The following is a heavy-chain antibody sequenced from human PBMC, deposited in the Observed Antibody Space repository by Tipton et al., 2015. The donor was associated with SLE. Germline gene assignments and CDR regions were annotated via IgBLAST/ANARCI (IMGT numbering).Heavy chain of an antibody. CDR3: ARDGGSSLTFDY. D-gene: IGHD6-13*01. Sequence: SCTASGGSISSHYWSWIRQPPGKGLEWIGYIYYSGSTNYNPSLKSRVTISVDTSKNQFSLKLSSVTTADTAVYYCARDGGSSLTFDYWGQGTLVTVSS. J-gene: IGHJ4*02. V-gene: IGHV4-59*11. CDR2: IYYSGST. CDR1: GGSISSHY.